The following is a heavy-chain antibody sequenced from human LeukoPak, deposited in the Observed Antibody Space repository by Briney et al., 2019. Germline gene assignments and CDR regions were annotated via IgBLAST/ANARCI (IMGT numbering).Heavy chain of an antibody. CDR2: ISAYNGNT. V-gene: IGHV1-18*01. D-gene: IGHD6-13*01. J-gene: IGHJ4*02. CDR3: ARGRYSSSWYGDY. CDR1: GGTFSSYA. Sequence: GASVKVSCKASGGTFSSYAVSWVRLTPGQGLEWMGWISAYNGNTNYAQKLQGRVTMTTDTSTSTAYMELRSLRSDDTAVYYCARGRYSSSWYGDYWGQGTLVTVPS.